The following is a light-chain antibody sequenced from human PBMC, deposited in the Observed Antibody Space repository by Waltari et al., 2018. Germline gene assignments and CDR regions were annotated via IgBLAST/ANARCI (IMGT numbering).Light chain of an antibody. CDR3: QKYDTSLWT. J-gene: IGKJ1*01. CDR1: QSINNNF. Sequence: EIVLTQSPGTLSLSPGERATLPCRASQSINNNFLSWYQHKPGQAPSPLIYGASTRAPGIPDRFSGSGSGTDFTHSIARLEPDDFAVYCCQKYDTSLWTFGQGTKVKMK. CDR2: GAS. V-gene: IGKV3-20*01.